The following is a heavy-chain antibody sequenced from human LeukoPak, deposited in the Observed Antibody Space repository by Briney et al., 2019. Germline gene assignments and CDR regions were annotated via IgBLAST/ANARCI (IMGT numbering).Heavy chain of an antibody. Sequence: ASVKVSCKASGNTSTDYYMHWVRQAPGQGLEWMGWVSPDNGDTNYAQKFQGRVTMTRDTSIRTVFMELSRLTSDDTAFYYCARVRGYGWGQGTLVTVFS. J-gene: IGHJ4*02. CDR2: VSPDNGDT. CDR3: ARVRGYG. V-gene: IGHV1-2*02. CDR1: GNTSTDYY. D-gene: IGHD2-15*01.